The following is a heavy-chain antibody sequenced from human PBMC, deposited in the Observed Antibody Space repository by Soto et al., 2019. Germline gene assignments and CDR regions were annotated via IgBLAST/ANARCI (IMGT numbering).Heavy chain of an antibody. D-gene: IGHD3-10*01. J-gene: IGHJ4*02. Sequence: GESLKISCAASGFTFSSYAMSWVRQAPGKGLEWVSAISGSGGSTYYADSVKGRFTISRDNSKNTLYLQMNSLRAEDTAVYYCALLWFGEFPPFWDYFDYWGQGTLVTVSS. CDR3: ALLWFGEFPPFWDYFDY. CDR2: ISGSGGST. V-gene: IGHV3-23*01. CDR1: GFTFSSYA.